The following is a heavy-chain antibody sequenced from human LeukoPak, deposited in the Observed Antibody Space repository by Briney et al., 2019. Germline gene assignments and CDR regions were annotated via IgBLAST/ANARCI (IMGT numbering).Heavy chain of an antibody. Sequence: PGGSLRLSCAASGFTFSNYGMHWVRQAPGKGLEWVAFIRYDGSNKYYADSVKGRFTISRDNSKNTLYLQMNSLRAEDTAVYYCAKDPGRNLDYWGQGTLVTVSS. D-gene: IGHD1-14*01. CDR1: GFTFSNYG. V-gene: IGHV3-30*02. CDR2: IRYDGSNK. J-gene: IGHJ4*02. CDR3: AKDPGRNLDY.